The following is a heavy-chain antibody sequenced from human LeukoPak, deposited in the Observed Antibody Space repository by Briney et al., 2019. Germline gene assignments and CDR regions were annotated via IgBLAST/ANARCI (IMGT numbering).Heavy chain of an antibody. V-gene: IGHV3-23*01. CDR1: GFTFSNYA. CDR3: AKDPPDWGPSFDS. Sequence: PGGPLRLSCAASGFTFSNYAVNWVRQAPGKGPEWVSAISASGGTHYADSVKGRFTISRDNSKNTLYLQMNSMSVGDTAVYYCAKDPPDWGPSFDSWGQGTLVTVSS. D-gene: IGHD7-27*01. CDR2: ISASGGT. J-gene: IGHJ4*02.